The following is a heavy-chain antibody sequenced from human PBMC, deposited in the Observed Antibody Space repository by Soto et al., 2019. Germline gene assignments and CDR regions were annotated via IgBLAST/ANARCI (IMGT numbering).Heavy chain of an antibody. CDR3: ARSWSGSSSGRVDV. Sequence: EVQLVESGGGLVHPGSSLRLSCVASGFTFDDDVMNWVRQVPGKGLEWVGHINWNGYSIGYGGSVRGRFTISRDNAKNTLYLEMNSLRPEDTALYYCARSWSGSSSGRVDVWGQGTKVTVSS. J-gene: IGHJ6*02. CDR2: INWNGYSI. CDR1: GFTFDDDV. D-gene: IGHD3-3*01. V-gene: IGHV3-9*01.